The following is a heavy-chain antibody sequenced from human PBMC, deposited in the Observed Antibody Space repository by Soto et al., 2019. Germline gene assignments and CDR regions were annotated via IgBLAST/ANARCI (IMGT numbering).Heavy chain of an antibody. D-gene: IGHD2-2*01. CDR1: GFTFSSYT. J-gene: IGHJ4*02. V-gene: IGHV3-48*01. CDR3: ARGGGYDHY. Sequence: EVQLVESGGGLVQPGGSLRLSCAASGFTFSSYTMNWVRQAPGKGLEWVSYISSSSSTIFYADSVKGRFTISRDNAKNSLYLQMNRLRAEDTAVHYCARGGGYDHYWGQGTLVTVSS. CDR2: ISSSSSTI.